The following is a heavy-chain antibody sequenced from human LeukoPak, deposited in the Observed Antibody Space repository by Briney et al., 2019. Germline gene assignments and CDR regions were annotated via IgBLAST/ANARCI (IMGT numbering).Heavy chain of an antibody. J-gene: IGHJ4*02. CDR1: GFTFSSYA. Sequence: GGSLRLSCAAFGFTFSSYAMSWVRQAPGKGLEWVSAISGSGGSTYYADSVKGRFTISRDNSKNTLYLQMNSLRAEDTAVYYCAKDLRGSAAPGEVWYFDYWGQGTLVTVSS. D-gene: IGHD2-2*01. CDR2: ISGSGGST. V-gene: IGHV3-23*01. CDR3: AKDLRGSAAPGEVWYFDY.